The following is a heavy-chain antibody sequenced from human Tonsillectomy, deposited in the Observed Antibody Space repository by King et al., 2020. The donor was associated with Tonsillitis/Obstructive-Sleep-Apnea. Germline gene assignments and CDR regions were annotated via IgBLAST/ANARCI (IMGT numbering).Heavy chain of an antibody. CDR3: AKNYYASSGPRYFYYYMDV. J-gene: IGHJ6*03. D-gene: IGHD3-22*01. CDR1: GFTFNTYA. V-gene: IGHV3-23*04. Sequence: VQLVESGGGLVQPGGSLRLSCAVSGFTFNTYAMSWVRQAPGKGLEWVSAISSSGGSTYYADSVKGRFTISRDNSKNTLYLQMNSLRAEDTAVYYCAKNYYASSGPRYFYYYMDVWGRGTTVTVSS. CDR2: ISSSGGST.